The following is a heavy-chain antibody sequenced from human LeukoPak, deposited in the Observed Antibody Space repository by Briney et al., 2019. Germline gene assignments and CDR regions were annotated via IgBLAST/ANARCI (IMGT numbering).Heavy chain of an antibody. CDR2: INPNSGGT. Sequence: ASVKVSCKASGYTFTGYYMHWVRQAPGQGLEWMGWINPNSGGTNYAQKLQGRVTMTTDTSTSTAYMELRSLRSDDTAVYYCARRGNYHYYFDYWGQGTLVTVSS. D-gene: IGHD3-3*01. CDR1: GYTFTGYY. J-gene: IGHJ4*02. V-gene: IGHV1-2*02. CDR3: ARRGNYHYYFDY.